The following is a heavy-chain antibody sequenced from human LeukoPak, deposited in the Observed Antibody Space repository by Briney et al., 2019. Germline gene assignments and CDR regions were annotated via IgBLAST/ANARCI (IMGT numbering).Heavy chain of an antibody. J-gene: IGHJ4*02. V-gene: IGHV1-46*02. CDR1: GYTFNSYY. CDR2: INPSGDFT. Sequence: GASVKVSCKASGYTFNSYYMHWVRQAPGQGLEWMGIINPSGDFTSYAQKFQGRVTMTKDTSTSTVYMELSSLRSGDTAVFYCARDAMTSVTTSPYYFDYWGQGTLVTVPS. D-gene: IGHD4-17*01. CDR3: ARDAMTSVTTSPYYFDY.